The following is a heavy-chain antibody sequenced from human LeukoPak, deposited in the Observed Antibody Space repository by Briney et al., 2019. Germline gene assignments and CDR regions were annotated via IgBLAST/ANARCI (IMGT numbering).Heavy chain of an antibody. CDR1: GYFISSGYY. Sequence: ETLSLTCTVSGYFISSGYYWGWIRQPPGKGLEWVSSISGSGDNTYYADSVKGRFTISRDNSKKTLYLQMNSLRAEDTAIYYCAKEQRAYSGYVVGSCFDPWGQGSLVTVSS. CDR3: AKEQRAYSGYVVGSCFDP. V-gene: IGHV3-23*01. CDR2: ISGSGDNT. D-gene: IGHD5-12*01. J-gene: IGHJ5*02.